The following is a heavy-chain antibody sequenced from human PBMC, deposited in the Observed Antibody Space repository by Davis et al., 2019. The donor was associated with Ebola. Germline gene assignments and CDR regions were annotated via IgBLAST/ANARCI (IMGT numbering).Heavy chain of an antibody. CDR3: ARFSRGTIESY. V-gene: IGHV3-9*01. D-gene: IGHD5/OR15-5a*01. J-gene: IGHJ4*02. Sequence: SLKISCAASGFTFDDYAMHWVRQAPGKGLEWVSGISWNSGSIGYADSVKGRFTISRDNAQNSLYLQMNSLRAEDTAVYYCARFSRGTIESYWGQGTLVTVSS. CDR2: ISWNSGSI. CDR1: GFTFDDYA.